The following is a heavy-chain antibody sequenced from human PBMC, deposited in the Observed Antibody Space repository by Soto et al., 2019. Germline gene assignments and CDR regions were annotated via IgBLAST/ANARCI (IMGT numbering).Heavy chain of an antibody. CDR1: GFTFSNVW. CDR3: TPLELKYVSGSYDFPD. D-gene: IGHD3-3*01. J-gene: IGHJ4*02. Sequence: EAQLVESGGGLVKPGGSLRLSCAASGFTFSNVWMHWVRQAPGKGLEWVGRIKSKIDGATTDYAAPVKGRFSISRDDSKITLYLKTNSLKTENPAVYYCTPLELKYVSGSYDFPDWGQGTLVTVSS. CDR2: IKSKIDGATT. V-gene: IGHV3-15*07.